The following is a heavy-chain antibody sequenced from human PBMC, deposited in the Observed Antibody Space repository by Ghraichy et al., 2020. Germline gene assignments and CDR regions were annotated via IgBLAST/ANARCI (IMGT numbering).Heavy chain of an antibody. CDR3: ARDFYDSTGHFDS. J-gene: IGHJ4*02. V-gene: IGHV3-7*01. CDR2: IKQDGGRR. Sequence: GGSLRLSCAASGFTFSSYWMSWVRQAPGKGLEWVANIKQDGGRRHYADCVKGRFTISRDNSKNSLFLQMNSLRAEDTAVYYCARDFYDSTGHFDSWGQGTLVTVSS. D-gene: IGHD3-22*01. CDR1: GFTFSSYW.